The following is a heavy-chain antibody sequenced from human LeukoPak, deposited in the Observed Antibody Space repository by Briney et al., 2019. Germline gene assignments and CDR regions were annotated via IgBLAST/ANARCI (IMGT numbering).Heavy chain of an antibody. CDR2: IYYSGST. Sequence: SETLSLTCTVSGGSISSYYWSWIRQPPGKGLEWIGYIYYSGSTNYNPSLKSRVTISVDTSKNQFSLKLSSVTAADTAVYYCARGQPAGYWGQGALVTVYS. CDR1: GGSISSYY. V-gene: IGHV4-59*01. D-gene: IGHD2-15*01. J-gene: IGHJ4*02. CDR3: ARGQPAGY.